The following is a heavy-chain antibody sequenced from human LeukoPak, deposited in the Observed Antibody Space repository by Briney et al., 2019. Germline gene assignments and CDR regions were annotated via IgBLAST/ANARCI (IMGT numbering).Heavy chain of an antibody. J-gene: IGHJ6*03. V-gene: IGHV3-7*01. Sequence: GGSLRLSCAASGFTFRTYWMSWVRQAPGKGLEWVANIKQDGNEKYYVDSVKGRFTISRDNAKNSLYLQMNSLRAEDTAVYYCARDLALSSSWYGFTYYYYYMDVWGKGTTVTVSS. D-gene: IGHD6-13*01. CDR2: IKQDGNEK. CDR1: GFTFRTYW. CDR3: ARDLALSSSWYGFTYYYYYMDV.